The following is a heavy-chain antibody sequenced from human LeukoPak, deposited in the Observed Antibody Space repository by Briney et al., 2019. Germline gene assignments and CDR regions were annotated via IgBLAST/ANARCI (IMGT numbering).Heavy chain of an antibody. D-gene: IGHD5-12*01. CDR2: IYYSGST. Sequence: RASETLSLTCTVSGGSISSNYWSWIRQPPGKGLEWIGYIYYSGSTNYNPSLKSRVTISVDTSKNQFFLKLNSVTAADTAVYYCARGGDSGYDCLDFWGQGTLVTVSS. CDR1: GGSISSNY. V-gene: IGHV4-59*08. J-gene: IGHJ4*02. CDR3: ARGGDSGYDCLDF.